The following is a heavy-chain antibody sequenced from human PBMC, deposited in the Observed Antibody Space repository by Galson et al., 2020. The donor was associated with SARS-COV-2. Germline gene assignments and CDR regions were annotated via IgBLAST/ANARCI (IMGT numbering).Heavy chain of an antibody. CDR3: ARGYCSSSSCRSVPFYYYMVV. Sequence: SETLSLTCTVSGASISSDDYYWSWIRQSPAKGLEWIGYIYYGGNTYHNPSLKSRLTISIDASKNQFSLKVSSVTAADTAIYYCARGYCSSSSCRSVPFYYYMVVWGKGTTVTVAS. CDR1: GASISSDDYY. CDR2: IYYGGNT. V-gene: IGHV4-30-4*01. D-gene: IGHD2-2*01. J-gene: IGHJ6*03.